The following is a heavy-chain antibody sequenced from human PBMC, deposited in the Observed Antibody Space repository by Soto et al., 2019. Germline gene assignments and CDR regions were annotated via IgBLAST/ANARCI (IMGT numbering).Heavy chain of an antibody. CDR1: GGTFSSYA. V-gene: IGHV1-69*12. Sequence: QVQLVQSGAEVKKPGSSVKVSCKASGGTFSSYAISWVRQAPGQGLEWMGGIIPIFGTPNYAQKFQGRVTITAXXAXSXAYMELSSLRSEDTAVYYCAKDRGYSYGNYYYGMDVWGQGTTVTVSS. CDR3: AKDRGYSYGNYYYGMDV. CDR2: IIPIFGTP. J-gene: IGHJ6*02. D-gene: IGHD5-18*01.